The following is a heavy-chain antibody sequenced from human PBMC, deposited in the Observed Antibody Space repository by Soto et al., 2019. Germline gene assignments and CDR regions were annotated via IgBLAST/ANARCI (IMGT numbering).Heavy chain of an antibody. CDR3: ARGPGYSYGYQWYYYYYYYMDV. CDR1: GYTFTSYD. V-gene: IGHV1-8*01. D-gene: IGHD5-18*01. Sequence: GASVKVSCKASGYTFTSYDINWVRQATGQGLEWMGWMNPNSGNTGYAQKFQGRVTMTRNTSISTAYMELSSLRSEDTAVYYCARGPGYSYGYQWYYYYYYYMDVWGKGTTVTVSS. CDR2: MNPNSGNT. J-gene: IGHJ6*03.